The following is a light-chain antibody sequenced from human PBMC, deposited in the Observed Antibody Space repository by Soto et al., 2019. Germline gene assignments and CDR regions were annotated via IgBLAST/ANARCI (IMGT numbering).Light chain of an antibody. CDR1: QSLVYSNGNTY. Sequence: DVVMTQSPLSLPVTLGQLASISCRSSQSLVYSNGNTYLIWFQQRPGQSPRRLLYQVSKRPSGVPDRFSGSGSGTDFTLKIRRVEAEDVGLYYCMQGPHWTQRLGQGTKVDSK. V-gene: IGKV2-30*01. J-gene: IGKJ1*01. CDR3: MQGPHWTQR. CDR2: QVS.